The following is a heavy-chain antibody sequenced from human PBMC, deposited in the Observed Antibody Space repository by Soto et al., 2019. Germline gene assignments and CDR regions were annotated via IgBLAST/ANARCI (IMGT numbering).Heavy chain of an antibody. D-gene: IGHD2-2*01. CDR3: ASLYCSSTSCYGVLEDYYYGMDV. CDR2: IIPIFGTA. CDR1: GGTFSSYA. Sequence: ASVKVSCKASGGTFSSYAISWVRQAPGQGLEWMGGIIPIFGTANYAQKFQGRVTITADESTSTAYMELSSLRSEDTAVYYCASLYCSSTSCYGVLEDYYYGMDVWGQGTTVTVSS. J-gene: IGHJ6*02. V-gene: IGHV1-69*13.